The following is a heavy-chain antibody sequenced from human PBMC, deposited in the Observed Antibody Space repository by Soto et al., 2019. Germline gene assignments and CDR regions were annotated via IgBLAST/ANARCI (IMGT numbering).Heavy chain of an antibody. J-gene: IGHJ4*02. CDR1: GFTFSTYA. D-gene: IGHD1-1*01. V-gene: IGHV3-23*01. CDR2: ISASGGST. Sequence: HPGGSLRLSCAASGFTFSTYAMTWVRQAPGKGLEWVSAISASGGSTYYADSVKGRFTISRDNSKNTLYLQMNSLRAEDTAVYYCVRGDNWNDEASDYWGQGTLVTVS. CDR3: VRGDNWNDEASDY.